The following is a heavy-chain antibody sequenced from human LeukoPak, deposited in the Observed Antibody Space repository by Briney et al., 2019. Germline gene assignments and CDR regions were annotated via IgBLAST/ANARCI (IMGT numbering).Heavy chain of an antibody. Sequence: ASVEVSCKAPGYTFTSYYMHWVRQAPGQGLEWMGLINPTGGSTGYAQKFQGRVTMTRDMSTSTDYMELSSLRSEDTAIYYCARDNSVGDNAWWFDPWGQGTLVTVSS. J-gene: IGHJ5*02. V-gene: IGHV1-46*01. D-gene: IGHD1-26*01. CDR3: ARDNSVGDNAWWFDP. CDR2: INPTGGST. CDR1: GYTFTSYY.